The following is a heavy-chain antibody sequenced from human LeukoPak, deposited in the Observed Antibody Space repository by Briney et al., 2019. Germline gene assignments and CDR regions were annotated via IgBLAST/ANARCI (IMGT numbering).Heavy chain of an antibody. J-gene: IGHJ4*02. Sequence: LGGSLRLSCAASGFTFSSYAMSWVRQAPGKGLEWVSAISGSGGSTYYADSVKGRFTISRDNSKNTLYLQMNSLRAEDTAVYYCAKNLHDFWSGYTFDYWGQGTLVTVSS. CDR1: GFTFSSYA. V-gene: IGHV3-23*01. CDR3: AKNLHDFWSGYTFDY. D-gene: IGHD3-3*01. CDR2: ISGSGGST.